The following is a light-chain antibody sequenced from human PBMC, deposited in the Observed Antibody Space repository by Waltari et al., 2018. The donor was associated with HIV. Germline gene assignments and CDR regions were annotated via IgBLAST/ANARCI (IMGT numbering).Light chain of an antibody. CDR2: EVT. J-gene: IGLJ2*01. V-gene: IGLV2-8*01. CDR3: SSYESINNHVV. Sequence: QSALTQPPSASGSLGQSVTLSCTGTGRDIGGFDYVSWFQQHPGKVPKLIIYEVTQRPSGVPDRFSGSKSGNTASLTVSGLQADDEADYYCSSYESINNHVVFGGGTSLTVL. CDR1: GRDIGGFDY.